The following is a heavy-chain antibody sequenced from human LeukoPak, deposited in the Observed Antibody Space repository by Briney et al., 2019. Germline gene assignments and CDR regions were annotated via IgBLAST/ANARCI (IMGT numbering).Heavy chain of an antibody. J-gene: IGHJ4*02. V-gene: IGHV1-2*02. CDR2: INPNSGDT. CDR1: GYTLTDYY. Sequence: APVKVSCKASGYTLTDYYMHWVRQAPGQGLEWMGWINPNSGDTNYAQKFQGRVTMTRDTSISTAYMELSRLTSDDTAVYYCARDWRGSYFPDFWGQGTLVTVSS. CDR3: ARDWRGSYFPDF. D-gene: IGHD1-26*01.